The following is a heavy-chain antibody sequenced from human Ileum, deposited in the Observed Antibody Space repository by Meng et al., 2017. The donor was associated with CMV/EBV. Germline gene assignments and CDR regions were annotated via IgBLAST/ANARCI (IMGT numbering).Heavy chain of an antibody. Sequence: GESLKISCAASGFTFSSYAMHWVRQAPGKGLEWVAVISYDGSNKYYADSVKGRFTISRDNSKNTLYLQMNSLRAEDTAVYYCARWGEYCSSPSCYLGAFDIWGQGTVVTVSS. J-gene: IGHJ3*02. CDR3: ARWGEYCSSPSCYLGAFDI. D-gene: IGHD2-2*01. V-gene: IGHV3-30*04. CDR2: ISYDGSNK. CDR1: GFTFSSYA.